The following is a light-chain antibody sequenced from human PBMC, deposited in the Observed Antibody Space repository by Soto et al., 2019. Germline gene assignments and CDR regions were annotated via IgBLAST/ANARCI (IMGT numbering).Light chain of an antibody. CDR1: QSISSY. V-gene: IGKV1-39*01. Sequence: IQMTQSPSSLSASVGDRVTITCRASQSISSYLNWYQQKPGRAPKLLIYAAFTLQSGVPSRFSGSGSGTDFTLTISILQTEDFATYFCHQSYITPRTFGQSTKV. CDR3: HQSYITPRT. J-gene: IGKJ1*01. CDR2: AAF.